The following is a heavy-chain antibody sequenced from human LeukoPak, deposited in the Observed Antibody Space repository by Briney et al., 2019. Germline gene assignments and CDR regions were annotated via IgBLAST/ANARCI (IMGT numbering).Heavy chain of an antibody. CDR2: ISSSSSYI. J-gene: IGHJ4*02. D-gene: IGHD3-9*01. CDR3: AKGHLPYDILTGYHDY. CDR1: GFTFSSYS. V-gene: IGHV3-21*04. Sequence: GGSLRLSCAASGFTFSSYSMNWVRQAPGKGLEWVSSISSSSSYIYYADSVKGRFTISRDNSKNTLYLQMNSLRDEDTAVYYCAKGHLPYDILTGYHDYWGQGTLVTVSS.